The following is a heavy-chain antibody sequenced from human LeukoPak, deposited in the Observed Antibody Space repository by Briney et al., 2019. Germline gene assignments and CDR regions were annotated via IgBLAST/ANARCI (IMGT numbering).Heavy chain of an antibody. D-gene: IGHD3-10*01. CDR2: IFHSGST. Sequence: SETLSLTCTVSSSSITSDYHWGWIRQPPGKGLEWIGNIFHSGSTFYNPSLKSRVSISVDTARNQFSLKLSSVTAADTAAYYCARTRIGSLWFGELFDYWGQGTLVTVSS. V-gene: IGHV4-38-2*02. CDR3: ARTRIGSLWFGELFDY. CDR1: SSSITSDYH. J-gene: IGHJ4*02.